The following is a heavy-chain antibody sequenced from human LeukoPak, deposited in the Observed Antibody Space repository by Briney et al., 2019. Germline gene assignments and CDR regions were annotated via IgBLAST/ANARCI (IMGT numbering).Heavy chain of an antibody. J-gene: IGHJ2*01. CDR3: ARVSGYYGGLDWYFDL. D-gene: IGHD3/OR15-3a*01. CDR2: ISGSSSYK. CDR1: GFTFSRYS. V-gene: IGHV3-21*01. Sequence: PGGSLRLSCAASGFTFSRYSMNWVRQAPGKGLEWVSSISGSSSYKYYADSVKGRFTISRDNAKNSLYLQMNSLRAEDTAVYYCARVSGYYGGLDWYFDLWGRGTLVTVSS.